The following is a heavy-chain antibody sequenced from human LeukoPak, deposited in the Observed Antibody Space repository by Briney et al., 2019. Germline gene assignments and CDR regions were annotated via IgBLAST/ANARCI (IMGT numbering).Heavy chain of an antibody. V-gene: IGHV3-21*06. CDR1: GFTFSSYS. CDR3: ARVRCSGGTCYTYSSGWAFDY. Sequence: PGASLRLSCAAAGFTFSSYSMNWVRQAPGKGLEWVSSISSGGSYIYYADSVKGRFTISRDKEENSLYLQMNSLRVEDTAVYYCARVRCSGGTCYTYSSGWAFDYWGQGTLVTVSS. J-gene: IGHJ4*02. D-gene: IGHD2-15*01. CDR2: ISSGGSYI.